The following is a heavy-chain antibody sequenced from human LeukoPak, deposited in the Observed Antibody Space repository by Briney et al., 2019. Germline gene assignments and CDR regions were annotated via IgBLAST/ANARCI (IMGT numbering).Heavy chain of an antibody. J-gene: IGHJ4*02. Sequence: GGSLRLSRAASGFTFSDYGMHWVRQAPGKGLEWVAVIWYDGDNEIYPDSVKGRFTVSRDNSKNTLYLQMNSLRAEDTAVYYCARDFYRGSYYLNYWGQGTLVTVSS. CDR2: IWYDGDNE. CDR3: ARDFYRGSYYLNY. V-gene: IGHV3-33*01. D-gene: IGHD6-6*01. CDR1: GFTFSDYG.